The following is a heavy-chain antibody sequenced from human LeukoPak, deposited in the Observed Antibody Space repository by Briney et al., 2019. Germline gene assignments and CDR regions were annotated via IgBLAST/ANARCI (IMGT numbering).Heavy chain of an antibody. CDR2: ISSSSSYI. CDR3: ARDRSASIAVVTAEIDY. J-gene: IGHJ4*02. CDR1: GFTFGDYT. V-gene: IGHV3-21*01. D-gene: IGHD6-19*01. Sequence: KTGGSLRLSCTASGFTFGDYTMSWVRQAPGKGLEWVSSISSSSSYIYYADSVKGRFTISRDNAKDSLYLQMNGLRAEDTAVYYCARDRSASIAVVTAEIDYWGQGTLVTVSS.